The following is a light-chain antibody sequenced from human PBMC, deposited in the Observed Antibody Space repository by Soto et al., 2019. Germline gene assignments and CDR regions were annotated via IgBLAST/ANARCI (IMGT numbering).Light chain of an antibody. J-gene: IGKJ4*01. CDR2: ATS. CDR1: QSVRNN. CDR3: QQYNSWPLT. V-gene: IGKV3-15*01. Sequence: EIVMTQSPATLSVSPGERATLSCRASQSVRNNLAWYQQKPGQAPRLLIYATSTRATGIPARFSGSGSGTEFTLTISSLQSEDFAVYYCQQYNSWPLTFGGGTKVEIK.